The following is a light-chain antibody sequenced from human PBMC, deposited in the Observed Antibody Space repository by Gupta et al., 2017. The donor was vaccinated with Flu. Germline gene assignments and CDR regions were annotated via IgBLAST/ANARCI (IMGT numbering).Light chain of an antibody. J-gene: IGKJ2*01. Sequence: PATLVGSPGERVALAGRARQSISRNLAWYHQKPGQPPRLLIYGASTGAIGIPARFSGSGYGTEFTLTISSLRSEDFAVYFCQQEDYWPYTFSQGTKLEIK. CDR1: QSISRN. CDR3: QQEDYWPYT. CDR2: GAS. V-gene: IGKV3-15*01.